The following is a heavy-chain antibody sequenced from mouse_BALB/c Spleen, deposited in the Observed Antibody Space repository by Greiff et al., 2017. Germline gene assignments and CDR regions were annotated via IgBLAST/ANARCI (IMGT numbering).Heavy chain of an antibody. CDR3: ARGAVGYWYFDV. J-gene: IGHJ1*01. D-gene: IGHD1-1*01. Sequence: EVMLVESGGGLVKPGGSLKLSCAASGFTFSDYYMYWVRQTPEKRLEWVATISDGGSYTYYPDSVKGRFTISRDNAKNNLYLQMSSLKSEDTAMYYCARGAVGYWYFDVWGAGTTVTVSS. CDR2: ISDGGSYT. V-gene: IGHV5-4*02. CDR1: GFTFSDYY.